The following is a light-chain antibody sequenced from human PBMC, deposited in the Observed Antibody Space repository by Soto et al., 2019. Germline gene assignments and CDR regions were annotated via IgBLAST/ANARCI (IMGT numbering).Light chain of an antibody. J-gene: IGKJ5*01. CDR3: QQYITYST. V-gene: IGKV1-5*01. CDR2: DAS. Sequence: DIQLTQSPSTLSAAVGDSVTITCRASQNIRNLLAWYQQKPGKAPKPLIYDASTLKTGVPSRFSGSGSGSEFNFTITGLQPDDFATYFCQQYITYSTFGQGTRLEIK. CDR1: QNIRNL.